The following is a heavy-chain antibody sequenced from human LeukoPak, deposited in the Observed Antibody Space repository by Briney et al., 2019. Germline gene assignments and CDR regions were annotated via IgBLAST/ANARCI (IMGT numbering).Heavy chain of an antibody. Sequence: ASVKVSCKASAYTFTNYYIHWVRQAPGQGLEWMGMINPSGGTTSYAQEFQGRVTMTRDTSTSTVYMELSSLRSEDTAVYYCARAIYSSSWFDYWGQGTLVTVSS. CDR2: INPSGGTT. J-gene: IGHJ4*02. D-gene: IGHD6-13*01. CDR3: ARAIYSSSWFDY. V-gene: IGHV1-46*01. CDR1: AYTFTNYY.